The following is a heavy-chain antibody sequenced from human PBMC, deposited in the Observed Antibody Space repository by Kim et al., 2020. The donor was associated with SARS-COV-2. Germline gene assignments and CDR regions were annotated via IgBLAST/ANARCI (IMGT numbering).Heavy chain of an antibody. CDR1: GYSISSGYY. CDR2: IYHSGST. D-gene: IGHD4-17*01. J-gene: IGHJ5*02. Sequence: SETLSLTCTVSGYSISSGYYWCWIQQPPGKGQELIGSIYHSGSTYYNPSLKSRVTISVDTSKNQFSLKLSSVTAADTAVYYCARALYGDYTQVDWFDPWGQGTLVTVSS. V-gene: IGHV4-38-2*02. CDR3: ARALYGDYTQVDWFDP.